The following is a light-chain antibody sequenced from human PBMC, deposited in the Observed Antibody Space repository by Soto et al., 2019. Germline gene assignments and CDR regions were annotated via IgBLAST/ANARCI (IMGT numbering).Light chain of an antibody. V-gene: IGKV3-15*01. CDR2: DTS. CDR1: QSISSN. CDR3: QQYNNWPPIT. Sequence: IVMTQSPATLSVSPWERATLSCRASQSISSNLAWYQQKPGQAPRLLIYDTSTRATGIPARFSGSGSVTEFTLTISSLQSEDFAVYYCQQYNNWPPITFGQGTRLEIK. J-gene: IGKJ5*01.